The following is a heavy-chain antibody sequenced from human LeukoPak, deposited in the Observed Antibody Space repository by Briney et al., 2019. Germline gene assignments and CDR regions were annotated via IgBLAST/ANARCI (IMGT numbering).Heavy chain of an antibody. CDR3: ARLAYCSNDVCYSNYYYSMDV. CDR2: IYPDDSDT. CDR1: GYSFTSYC. V-gene: IGHV5-51*01. Sequence: GESLNISCKGSGYSFTSYCIGWVRQMPGKGLEWMGIIYPDDSDTRYSPSFQGQVTISADKSISTAYLQWSSLKASDTAMYYCARLAYCSNDVCYSNYYYSMDVWGKGTTVTVSS. J-gene: IGHJ6*03. D-gene: IGHD2-8*01.